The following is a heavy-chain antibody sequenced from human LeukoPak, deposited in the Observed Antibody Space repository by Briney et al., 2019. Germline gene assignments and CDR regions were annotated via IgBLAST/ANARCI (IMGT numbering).Heavy chain of an antibody. V-gene: IGHV3-21*01. CDR1: GFTFSSYS. CDR2: ISSSSSYI. J-gene: IGHJ5*02. Sequence: PGGSLRLSCAASGFTFSSYSMNWVRQAPGKGLEWVSSISSSSSYIYYADSVKGRFTISRDNAKNSLYLQMNSLRAEDTAVYYCARVAVAGSNWFDPWGQGTLVTVSS. CDR3: ARVAVAGSNWFDP. D-gene: IGHD6-19*01.